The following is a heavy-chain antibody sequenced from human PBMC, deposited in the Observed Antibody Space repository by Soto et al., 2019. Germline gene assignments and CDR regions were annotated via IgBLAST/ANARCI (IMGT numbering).Heavy chain of an antibody. CDR2: IIPIFGTA. Sequence: QVQLVQSGAEVKKPGSSVKVSCKASGGTFSSYAISWVRQAPGQGLEWMGGIIPIFGTANYAQKFQGRVTITADESTSTAYMELSSLRSEDTAVYYCASSWSDGSSGYPKPGWFDPWGQGTLVTVSS. CDR3: ASSWSDGSSGYPKPGWFDP. CDR1: GGTFSSYA. V-gene: IGHV1-69*01. D-gene: IGHD3-22*01. J-gene: IGHJ5*02.